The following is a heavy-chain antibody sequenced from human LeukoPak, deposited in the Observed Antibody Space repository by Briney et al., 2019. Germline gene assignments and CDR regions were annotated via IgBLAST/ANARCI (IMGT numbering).Heavy chain of an antibody. J-gene: IGHJ4*02. V-gene: IGHV3-7*01. CDR2: IEEDGSDK. CDR1: GFTFSTYW. CDR3: VKGGWLDY. D-gene: IGHD6-19*01. Sequence: GGSLRLSCAPSGFTFSTYWMSWVRQAPGKGLEWVANIEEDGSDKYYVDSVKGRFTISRDNGKNSLYLQMNSLRVGDTAVYYCVKGGWLDYWGQGTLVTVSS.